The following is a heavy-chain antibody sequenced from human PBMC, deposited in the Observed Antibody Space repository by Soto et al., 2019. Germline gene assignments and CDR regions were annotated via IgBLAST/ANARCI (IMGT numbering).Heavy chain of an antibody. J-gene: IGHJ4*02. V-gene: IGHV4-31*03. D-gene: IGHD5-18*01. Sequence: SETLSLTCTVSGGSISSGGYYWSWIRRHPGKGLEWIGYIYYSGSTYYNPSLKSRVTISVDTSKNQFSLKLSSVTAADTAVYYCARGGRYSYGYDYWGQGTLVTVSS. CDR1: GGSISSGGYY. CDR3: ARGGRYSYGYDY. CDR2: IYYSGST.